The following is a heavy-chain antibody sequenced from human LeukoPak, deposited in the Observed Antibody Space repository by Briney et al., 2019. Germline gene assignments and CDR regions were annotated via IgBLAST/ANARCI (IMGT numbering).Heavy chain of an antibody. V-gene: IGHV1-3*01. D-gene: IGHD5-12*01. J-gene: IGHJ4*02. CDR2: INPANGNT. CDR1: GYPFRSYV. CDR3: ARDGYDADGYLDY. Sequence: GASVKVSCKASGYPFRSYVIHWLRQAPGQTLEWIGWINPANGNTKYSRNCQGRVTITRDTSASVVYMELSSLRYEDTAVYYCARDGYDADGYLDYWGQGALVPVSS.